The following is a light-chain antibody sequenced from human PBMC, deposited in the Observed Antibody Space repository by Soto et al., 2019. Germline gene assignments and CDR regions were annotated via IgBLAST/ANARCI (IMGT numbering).Light chain of an antibody. V-gene: IGLV2-14*03. J-gene: IGLJ1*01. CDR2: DVS. Sequence: QSALTQPASVSGSPGQSITISCTGTSSDVGGYNYVSWYHQHPGKAPKLMIYDVSNRPSGVSNRFSGSKSGNTASLTISGLQAEDEADYYCSSYTSSITLGVFGTGTKLTVL. CDR3: SSYTSSITLGV. CDR1: SSDVGGYNY.